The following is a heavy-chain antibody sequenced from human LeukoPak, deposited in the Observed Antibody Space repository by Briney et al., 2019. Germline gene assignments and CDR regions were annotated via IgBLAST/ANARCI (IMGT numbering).Heavy chain of an antibody. CDR3: ARDYTGYFP. CDR2: IKKDGSET. CDR1: GFTFSTSW. V-gene: IGHV3-7*03. J-gene: IGHJ5*02. D-gene: IGHD3-9*01. Sequence: GGSLRLSCAASGFTFSTSWMSWVRQVPGKGLEWVANIKKDGSETYYVDSVKGRFTISRDNAKNSLYLQMNSLRAEDTAMYYCARDYTGYFPWGQGTLVIVSS.